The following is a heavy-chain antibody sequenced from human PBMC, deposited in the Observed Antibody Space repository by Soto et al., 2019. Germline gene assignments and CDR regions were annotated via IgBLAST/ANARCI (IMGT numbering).Heavy chain of an antibody. D-gene: IGHD6-19*01. CDR1: GDSISRGYY. CDR2: IYHSGTT. J-gene: IGHJ4*01. V-gene: IGHV4-38-2*01. Sequence: PSETLSLTCAVSGDSISRGYYWAWMRQPPGKGLEWFASIYHSGTTFYDPSLKSRITISVDTSNNQFSLKLTSVTAADTAVYYCARVHVMVVAGSTFDYWGHGTLVTVSS. CDR3: ARVHVMVVAGSTFDY.